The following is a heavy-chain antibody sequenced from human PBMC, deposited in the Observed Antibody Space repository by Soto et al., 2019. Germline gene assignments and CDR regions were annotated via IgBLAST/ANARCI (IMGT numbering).Heavy chain of an antibody. CDR2: ISGSGGST. V-gene: IGHV3-23*01. D-gene: IGHD3-3*01. CDR1: GFTFSSYA. J-gene: IGHJ4*02. CDR3: AGRPVLRFLEWLSGFDY. Sequence: EVQLLESGGGLVQPGGSLRLSCAASGFTFSSYAMSWVRQAPGKGLEWVSAISGSGGSTYYADSVKGRFTISRDNSKNTLYLQMNSLRAEDTAVYYCAGRPVLRFLEWLSGFDYWGQGTLVTVSS.